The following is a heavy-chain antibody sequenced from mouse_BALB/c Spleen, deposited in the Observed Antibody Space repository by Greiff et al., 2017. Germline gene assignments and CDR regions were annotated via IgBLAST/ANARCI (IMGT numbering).Heavy chain of an antibody. Sequence: QVQLKESGAELVRPGSSVKISCKASGYAFSSYWMNWVKQRPGQGLEWIGQIYPGDGDTNYNGKFKGKATLTADKSSSTAYMQLSSLTSEDSAVYFCARSHYYGSRYFDYWGQGTTLTVSS. D-gene: IGHD1-1*01. CDR1: GYAFSSYW. CDR3: ARSHYYGSRYFDY. V-gene: IGHV1-80*01. J-gene: IGHJ2*01. CDR2: IYPGDGDT.